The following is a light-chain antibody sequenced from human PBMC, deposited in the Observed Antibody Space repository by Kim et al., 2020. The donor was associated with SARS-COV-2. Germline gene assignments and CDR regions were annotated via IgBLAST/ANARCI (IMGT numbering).Light chain of an antibody. CDR1: SGSIASNY. CDR2: ADN. J-gene: IGLJ2*01. CDR3: QSYDSNSLI. Sequence: NFTLTQPHSVSESPGKTVTISCSRSSGSIASNYVQWYQQRPGSAPTTVIYADNQRPSGVPDRFSGSLDSSSNSASLTISGLKTEDEADYYCQSYDSNSLIFGGGTQLTVL. V-gene: IGLV6-57*04.